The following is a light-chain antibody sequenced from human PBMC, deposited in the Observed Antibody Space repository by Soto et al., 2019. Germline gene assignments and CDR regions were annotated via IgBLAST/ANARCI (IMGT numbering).Light chain of an antibody. J-gene: IGLJ1*01. Sequence: QSVLTQPRSASGTPGQRVTISCSGSSSNIGTYTVNWYQQLPGTAPKLLIYSNNQRPSGLPDRFSGSKSGTSASLAIGGLQSEDEADYYCAAWDDSLNGYVFGTGTKLTVL. CDR1: SSNIGTYT. V-gene: IGLV1-44*01. CDR3: AAWDDSLNGYV. CDR2: SNN.